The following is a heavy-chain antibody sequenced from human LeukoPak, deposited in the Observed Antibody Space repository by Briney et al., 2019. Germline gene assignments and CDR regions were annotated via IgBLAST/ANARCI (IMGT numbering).Heavy chain of an antibody. CDR3: ASGSGSYRTPYYYMDV. J-gene: IGHJ6*03. Sequence: GGSLRLSCVAPGFIVSSNYMSWVRQAPGKGLEWVSVIYSGGSTYYADSVKGRFTISRDNSKNTLYLQMNSLRAEDTAVYYCASGSGSYRTPYYYMDVWGTGTTVIVSS. V-gene: IGHV3-53*01. CDR2: IYSGGST. D-gene: IGHD3-10*01. CDR1: GFIVSSNY.